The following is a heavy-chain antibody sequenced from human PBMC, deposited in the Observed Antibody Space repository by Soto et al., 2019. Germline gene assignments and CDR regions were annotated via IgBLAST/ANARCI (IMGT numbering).Heavy chain of an antibody. CDR2: VQMSGTT. J-gene: IGHJ5*02. Sequence: QVRLQESGPGLVKPSETLSLTCAVSGASVRSYHWSWIRQAAGKGLEWIGRVQMSGTTNYNPSLKTRVTMSLDTSKNEVSLRMTSVTAADTAVYFCAKHRSTMRWFDPWGQGILVTVSS. V-gene: IGHV4-4*07. D-gene: IGHD1-1*01. CDR1: GASVRSYH. CDR3: AKHRSTMRWFDP.